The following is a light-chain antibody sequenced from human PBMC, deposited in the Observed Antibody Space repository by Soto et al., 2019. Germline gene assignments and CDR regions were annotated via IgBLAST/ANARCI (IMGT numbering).Light chain of an antibody. CDR2: GTS. V-gene: IGKV3-20*01. J-gene: IGKJ3*01. CDR3: QQYGSSPFT. CDR1: PSLSYTY. Sequence: EIVLTQSPGTLSLSPGERATLSCRASPSLSYTYLAWYQQRPGQAPRLLIYGTSSRATGIPDRFSGSGSGTDFTLTINRLEPGDFAVYYCQQYGSSPFTFGPGTKVDI.